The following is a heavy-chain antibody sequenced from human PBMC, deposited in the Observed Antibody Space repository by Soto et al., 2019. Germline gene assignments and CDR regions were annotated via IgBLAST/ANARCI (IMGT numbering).Heavy chain of an antibody. CDR1: GGTFSSYA. Sequence: SVKVSCKASGGTFSSYAISWVRQAPGQGLEWMGGIIPIFGTANYAQKFQGRVTITADESTSTAYMELSSLRSEDTAVYYCARVRWNYDFWSGYDAFDIWGQGTMVTVSS. V-gene: IGHV1-69*13. CDR2: IIPIFGTA. D-gene: IGHD3-3*01. CDR3: ARVRWNYDFWSGYDAFDI. J-gene: IGHJ3*02.